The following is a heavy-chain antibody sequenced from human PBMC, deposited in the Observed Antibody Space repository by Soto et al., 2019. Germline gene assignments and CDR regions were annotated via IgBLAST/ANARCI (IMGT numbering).Heavy chain of an antibody. CDR2: ISANNGHT. Sequence: QVNLVQSGAEVKKPGASVKVSCKASGYTFTNYGIIWVRQAPGQGLEWMGWISANNGHTHYTQKVQGRVTMTTDTSTSTAYMELRSLRSDYTAVYYCARSTDYYGSGSTAFDYWGQGTLVTVSS. CDR1: GYTFTNYG. V-gene: IGHV1-18*01. J-gene: IGHJ4*02. CDR3: ARSTDYYGSGSTAFDY. D-gene: IGHD3-10*01.